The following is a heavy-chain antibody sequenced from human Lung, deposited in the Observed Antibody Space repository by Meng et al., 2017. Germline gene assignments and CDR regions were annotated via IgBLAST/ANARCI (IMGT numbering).Heavy chain of an antibody. Sequence: RLTPSVPLSRTCVVCGGSFSHSYWIEIRPPPRKGLECIWEINHSARTNYNPSLESRATISVDTSHNNLSLKLSSVTAADSAVYYCARGPTTMAHDFDYWGQGTLVTVSS. D-gene: IGHD4-11*01. CDR2: INHSART. J-gene: IGHJ4*02. V-gene: IGHV4-34*01. CDR3: ARGPTTMAHDFDY. CDR1: GGSFSHSY.